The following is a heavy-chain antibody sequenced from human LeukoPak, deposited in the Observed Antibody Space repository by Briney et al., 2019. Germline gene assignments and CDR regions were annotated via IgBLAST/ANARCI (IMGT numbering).Heavy chain of an antibody. Sequence: ASVKVSCKASGYTFTSYGISWVRQAPGQGLEGMGWISAYNGNTNYAQKLQGRVTMTTDTSTSTAYMELRSLRSDDTAVYYCASRIRDGYNSGAFDIWGQGTMVTVSS. D-gene: IGHD5-24*01. V-gene: IGHV1-18*01. CDR1: GYTFTSYG. CDR2: ISAYNGNT. CDR3: ASRIRDGYNSGAFDI. J-gene: IGHJ3*02.